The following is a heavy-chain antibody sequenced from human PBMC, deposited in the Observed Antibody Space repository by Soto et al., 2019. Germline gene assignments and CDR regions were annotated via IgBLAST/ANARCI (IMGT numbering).Heavy chain of an antibody. V-gene: IGHV4-4*02. D-gene: IGHD6-19*01. CDR1: GGSISSDYW. CDR3: ARVLSSGWSRFDY. CDR2: MYHSGST. J-gene: IGHJ4*02. Sequence: NPSETLSLTCAVSGGSISSDYWWTWVRQPPGKGLEWIAEMYHSGSTNYNPSLKSRVTISVDKSKNQISLKLSSVTAADTAVYYCARVLSSGWSRFDYWGQGTLVTVSS.